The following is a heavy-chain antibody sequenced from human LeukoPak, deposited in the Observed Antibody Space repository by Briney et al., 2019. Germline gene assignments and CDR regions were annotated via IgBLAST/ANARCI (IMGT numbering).Heavy chain of an antibody. CDR3: ARDKGTRLDYYYGMDV. V-gene: IGHV3-7*01. Sequence: GGSLRLSCEASGFIFSDCWMSWIRQTPGKGLEWVANIKDDGSEKYYVDSVKGRFTISRDNAKNSLYLQMNSLRAEDTAVYYCARDKGTRLDYYYGMDVWGQGTTVTVSS. CDR2: IKDDGSEK. D-gene: IGHD2-2*01. J-gene: IGHJ6*02. CDR1: GFIFSDCW.